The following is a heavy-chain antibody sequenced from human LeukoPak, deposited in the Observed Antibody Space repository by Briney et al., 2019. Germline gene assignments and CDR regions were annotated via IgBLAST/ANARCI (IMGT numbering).Heavy chain of an antibody. V-gene: IGHV4-59*01. CDR1: GGSISSYY. D-gene: IGHD1-14*01. CDR2: IYYSGTT. CDR3: ARGRYGTISRGWFDP. Sequence: PSETLSLTCTVSGGSISSYYWSWIRQPPGKGLEWIGYIYYSGTTNYNPSLKSRATISVDTSKKEISLKLISVTAADTAVYYCARGRYGTISRGWFDPWGQRTLVTVSS. J-gene: IGHJ5*02.